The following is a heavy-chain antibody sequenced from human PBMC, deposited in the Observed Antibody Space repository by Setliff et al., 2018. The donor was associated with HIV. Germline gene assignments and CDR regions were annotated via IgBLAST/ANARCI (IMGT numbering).Heavy chain of an antibody. CDR3: ARLMPNWDYFDY. D-gene: IGHD2-2*01. J-gene: IGHJ4*02. V-gene: IGHV4-34*01. CDR1: GGSFSGYY. CDR2: INHYGST. Sequence: SETLSLTCAVYGGSFSGYYWSWIRQPPGKGLEWIGEINHYGSTNYNPSLKSRVTISVDTSKNQFSLKLTSLTAADTAVYYCARLMPNWDYFDYWGQGTQVTVSS.